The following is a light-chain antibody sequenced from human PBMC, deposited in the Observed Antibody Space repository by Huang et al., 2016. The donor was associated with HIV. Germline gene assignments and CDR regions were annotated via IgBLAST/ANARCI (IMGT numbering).Light chain of an antibody. CDR3: MQARQTPNT. CDR2: LGS. V-gene: IGKV2-28*01. CDR1: QSLLQRNRDNY. J-gene: IGKJ5*01. Sequence: EIVMTQSPLSLPVTPGEPASISCRSSQSLLQRNRDNYLDWYMQKPGQSPQLLIYLGSNRASGVPDRFSGSGSGTDFTLKISRVEAEDVGIYYCMQARQTPNTFGQGTRLEIK.